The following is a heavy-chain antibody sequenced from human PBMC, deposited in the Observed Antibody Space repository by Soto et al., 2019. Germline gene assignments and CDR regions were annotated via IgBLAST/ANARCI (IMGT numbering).Heavy chain of an antibody. CDR3: AREGEYQLLSPKHYYYYYYMDV. J-gene: IGHJ6*03. CDR1: GGSISSYY. CDR2: IYYSGST. Sequence: SETLSLTCTVSGGSISSYYWSWIRQPPGKGLEWIGYIYYSGSTNYNPSLKSRVTISVDTSKNQFSLKLSSVTAADTAVYYCAREGEYQLLSPKHYYYYYYMDVWGKGTTVTVSS. D-gene: IGHD2-2*01. V-gene: IGHV4-59*01.